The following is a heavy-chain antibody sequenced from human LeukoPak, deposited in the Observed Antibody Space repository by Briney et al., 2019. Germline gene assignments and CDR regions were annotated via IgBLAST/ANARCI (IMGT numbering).Heavy chain of an antibody. CDR3: ARDGGWQELVYYFDY. Sequence: HAGGSLRLSCAAPGFTLTNYAMSWIRQTPGKGLEWVSGISANGDIAYYGDSVKGRFTMSRDNSKNTLYVQMNSLRAEDTAVYYCARDGGWQELVYYFDYWGQGTLVTVSS. V-gene: IGHV3-23*01. J-gene: IGHJ4*02. CDR1: GFTLTNYA. CDR2: ISANGDIA. D-gene: IGHD6-13*01.